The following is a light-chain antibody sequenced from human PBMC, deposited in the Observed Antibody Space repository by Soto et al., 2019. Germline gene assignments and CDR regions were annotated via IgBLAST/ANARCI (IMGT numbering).Light chain of an antibody. CDR3: QQYGSPTWT. Sequence: EIVVTQSPGTLSLSPGGRATLSCRASQIINSNYLAWYQQKSGQAPRLLIYGASSRAAGIPDRFSGSGSGTDFTLIISRLEPEDFGVYYCQQYGSPTWTFGQGTKVDIK. CDR1: QIINSNY. CDR2: GAS. V-gene: IGKV3-20*01. J-gene: IGKJ1*01.